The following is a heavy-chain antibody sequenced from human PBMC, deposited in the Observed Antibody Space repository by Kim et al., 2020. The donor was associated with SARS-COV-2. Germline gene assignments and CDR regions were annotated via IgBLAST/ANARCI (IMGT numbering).Heavy chain of an antibody. D-gene: IGHD1-20*01. CDR3: AKYNKGYFDY. CDR1: EFTFSSYS. J-gene: IGHJ4*02. V-gene: IGHV3-48*02. Sequence: GGSLRLSCAASEFTFSSYSMNWVRQAPGKGLEWVSYISSSSNTIYYADSVKGRFTISRDNAKNSLYLQMNSLRDEDTAVYYCAKYNKGYFDYWGQGTLVTVSS. CDR2: ISSSSNTI.